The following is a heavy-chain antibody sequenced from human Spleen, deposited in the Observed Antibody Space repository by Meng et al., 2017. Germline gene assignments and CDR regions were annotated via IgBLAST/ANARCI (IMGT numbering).Heavy chain of an antibody. CDR2: IYYSGST. CDR3: ARDFVNWSSSNKSLSP. D-gene: IGHD1-1*01. J-gene: IGHJ5*02. CDR1: GGSVSSGSYY. Sequence: QGQLQESGPVLGKPSSTRSLTCVVSGGSVSSGSYYRSWIRQPPGKRLEWIGYIYYSGSTNYSPSLKGRVTMSVDTSKNQFSLKLSSVTAADTAVYYCARDFVNWSSSNKSLSPWGQGTLVTVSS. V-gene: IGHV4-61*01.